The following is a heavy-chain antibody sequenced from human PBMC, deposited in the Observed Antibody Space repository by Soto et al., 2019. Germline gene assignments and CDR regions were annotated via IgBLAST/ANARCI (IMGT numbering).Heavy chain of an antibody. Sequence: TLSLTCTVSGGSISSGGYYWSWIRQHPGKGLEWIGYIYYSGSTYYNPSLKSRVTISVDTSKNQFSLKLSSVTAADTAVYYCARTSGLVGWFDPWGQGTLVTVSS. V-gene: IGHV4-31*03. CDR2: IYYSGST. CDR3: ARTSGLVGWFDP. D-gene: IGHD3-10*01. J-gene: IGHJ5*02. CDR1: GGSISSGGYY.